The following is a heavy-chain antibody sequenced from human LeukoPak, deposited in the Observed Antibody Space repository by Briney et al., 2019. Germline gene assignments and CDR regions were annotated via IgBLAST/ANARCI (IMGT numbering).Heavy chain of an antibody. J-gene: IGHJ5*02. D-gene: IGHD6-13*01. CDR2: ISYDGSNK. CDR1: GFTFSSYG. V-gene: IGHV3-30*18. Sequence: GGSPRLSCAASGFTFSSYGMHWVRQAPGKGLEWVAVISYDGSNKYYADSVKGRFTISRDNSKNTLYLQMNSLRAEDTAVYYCAKGGSWYPTPNWFDPWGQGTLVTVSS. CDR3: AKGGSWYPTPNWFDP.